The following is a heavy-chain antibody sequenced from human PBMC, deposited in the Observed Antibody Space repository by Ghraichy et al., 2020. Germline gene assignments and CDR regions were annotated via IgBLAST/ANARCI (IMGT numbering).Heavy chain of an antibody. D-gene: IGHD3-3*01. J-gene: IGHJ5*02. V-gene: IGHV3-7*03. CDR2: IKEDGSET. CDR3: TRDYDSSSGYFREYTYWFDP. Sequence: NIKEDGSETYYVDSVKGRFTISRDNAKDSLFLQMNSLRAEDTAVYYCTRDYDSSSGYFREYTYWFDPWCQGTLFTVS.